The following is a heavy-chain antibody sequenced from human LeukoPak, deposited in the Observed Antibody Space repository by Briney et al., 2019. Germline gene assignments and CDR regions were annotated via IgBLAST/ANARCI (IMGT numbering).Heavy chain of an antibody. Sequence: GGSLRLSCAASGFTFSSYSMNWVRQAPGKGLEWVSYISISSNTIYYADSVKGRFTISRDNAKNSLYLQMNSLRAEDTAVYYCARDRGGYCSSTSCPFDYWGQGTLVTVSS. CDR1: GFTFSSYS. CDR3: ARDRGGYCSSTSCPFDY. V-gene: IGHV3-48*01. CDR2: ISISSNTI. J-gene: IGHJ4*02. D-gene: IGHD2-2*01.